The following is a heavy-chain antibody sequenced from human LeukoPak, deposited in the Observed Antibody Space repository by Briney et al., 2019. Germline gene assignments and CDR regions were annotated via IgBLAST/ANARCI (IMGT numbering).Heavy chain of an antibody. J-gene: IGHJ2*01. D-gene: IGHD2-15*01. V-gene: IGHV3-74*01. CDR1: GFTFPPYW. CDR2: IGYDGYST. CDR3: VRAAVATGDYYFDL. Sequence: QSGGALRLCCAASGFTFPPYWVHWVRQAPGKGLVWASRIGYDGYSTTYADSVKGRFTISRDNAKSTRDLHMNRRSAEDTAVYYCVRAAVATGDYYFDLWGRGTLVTVSS.